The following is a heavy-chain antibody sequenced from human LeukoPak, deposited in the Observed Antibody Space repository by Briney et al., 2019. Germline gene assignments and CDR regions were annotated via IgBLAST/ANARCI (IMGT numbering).Heavy chain of an antibody. CDR2: ISYDGSNK. D-gene: IGHD6-6*01. CDR1: GFTFSSYS. J-gene: IGHJ4*02. Sequence: PGGSLRLSCAASGFTFSSYSMNWVRQAPGKGLEWVAVISYDGSNKYYADSVKGRFTISRDNSKNTLYLQMNSLRAEDTAVYYCARDQGYSSSVIDYWGQGTLVTVSS. V-gene: IGHV3-30-3*01. CDR3: ARDQGYSSSVIDY.